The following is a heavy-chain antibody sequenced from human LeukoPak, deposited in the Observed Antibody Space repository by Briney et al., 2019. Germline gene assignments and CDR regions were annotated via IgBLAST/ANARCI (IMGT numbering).Heavy chain of an antibody. V-gene: IGHV3-21*01. CDR2: ISSSSSYI. J-gene: IGHJ5*02. D-gene: IGHD3-22*01. CDR1: GFTFSSYS. CDR3: ARDFAQYYYDSSGYTT. Sequence: PGGSLRLSCAASGFTFSSYSMNWVRQAPGKGLEWVSSISSSSSYIYYADSVKGRFTISRDNAKNSLYLQMNSLRAEDTAVYYCARDFAQYYYDSSGYTTWGQGTLVTVSS.